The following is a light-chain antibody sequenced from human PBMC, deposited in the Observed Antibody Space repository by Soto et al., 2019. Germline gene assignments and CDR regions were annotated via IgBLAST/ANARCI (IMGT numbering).Light chain of an antibody. V-gene: IGKV3-20*01. CDR1: QRVSSSY. Sequence: EIVLTQSPGTLSLSPGERATLSCRASQRVSSSYLAWYQQKPGQAPRLLIYGASSRATGIPDRFSGSGSGIDFTLTISRLVPEDFGVYYCQQYGSSPITFGHETRLEIK. CDR2: GAS. J-gene: IGKJ5*01. CDR3: QQYGSSPIT.